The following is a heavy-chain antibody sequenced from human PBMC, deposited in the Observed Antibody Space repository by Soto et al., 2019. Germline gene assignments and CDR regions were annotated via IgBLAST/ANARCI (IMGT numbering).Heavy chain of an antibody. V-gene: IGHV4-59*01. CDR1: GGSISSYY. D-gene: IGHD2-2*01. J-gene: IGHJ5*02. CDR3: VRGRCIGTSCYGNVWFDP. CDR2: IYYSGST. Sequence: TSETLSLTCTVSGGSISSYYWSWIRQPPGKGLEWIGYIYYSGSTNYNPSLKSRVTISLDTSKNQFSLKLSSVTAADTAVYYCVRGRCIGTSCYGNVWFDPWGQGTLVTVAS.